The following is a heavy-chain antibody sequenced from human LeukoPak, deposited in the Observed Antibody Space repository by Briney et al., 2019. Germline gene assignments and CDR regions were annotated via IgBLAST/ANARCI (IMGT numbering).Heavy chain of an antibody. V-gene: IGHV3-7*01. CDR1: GFTFSNYW. J-gene: IGHJ1*01. Sequence: GGSLRLSCEGSGFTFSNYWMGWVRQAPGKGLQWVANIKTDGSEKYYVDSVKGRFTISRDNAKNSLYLQMNSLGAEDTAVYYCATYSSLNRREFQFWGQGTLLTVSS. CDR2: IKTDGSEK. D-gene: IGHD3-22*01. CDR3: ATYSSLNRREFQF.